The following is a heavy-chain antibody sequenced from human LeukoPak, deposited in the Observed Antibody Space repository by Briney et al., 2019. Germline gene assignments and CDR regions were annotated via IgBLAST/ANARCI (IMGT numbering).Heavy chain of an antibody. V-gene: IGHV5-51*01. Sequence: GESLMISCKTSGYSFTTYWIGWVRQMPGKGLEWMGLIYPDDSDTRYSPSLEGQVTISADESISTAYLQWSSLRASDTAIYYCARLGGADYYGTRIADYWGQGTLVTVSS. CDR2: IYPDDSDT. J-gene: IGHJ4*02. D-gene: IGHD4-17*01. CDR3: ARLGGADYYGTRIADY. CDR1: GYSFTTYW.